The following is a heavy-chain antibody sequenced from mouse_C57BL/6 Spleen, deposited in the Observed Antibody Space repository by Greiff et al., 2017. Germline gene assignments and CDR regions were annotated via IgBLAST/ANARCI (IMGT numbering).Heavy chain of an antibody. J-gene: IGHJ4*01. CDR1: GYSFTSYY. D-gene: IGHD1-1*01. CDR3: ARGPDYYGSSYYAMDY. Sequence: VQLQQSGPELVKPGASVKISCKASGYSFTSYYIHWVKQRPGQGLEWIGSIYPGSGNTKYNEKFKGKATLTADTSSSTAYMQLSSLTSEDSAVYYCARGPDYYGSSYYAMDYWGQGTSVTVSS. V-gene: IGHV1-66*01. CDR2: IYPGSGNT.